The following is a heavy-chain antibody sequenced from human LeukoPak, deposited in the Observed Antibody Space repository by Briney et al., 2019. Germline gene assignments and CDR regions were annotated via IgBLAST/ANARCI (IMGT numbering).Heavy chain of an antibody. CDR1: GFTFSSCW. J-gene: IGHJ4*02. CDR3: ATPLDYYDSSGYHQGGD. Sequence: GGSLRLSCAASGFTFSSCWMTWVRQAPGKGLEWVANIKEDGSKKNYVDSVKGRFTIFRDNAKNSLYLQMNSLRAEDTAVYYCATPLDYYDSSGYHQGGDWGQGTLVTVSS. D-gene: IGHD3-22*01. V-gene: IGHV3-7*03. CDR2: IKEDGSKK.